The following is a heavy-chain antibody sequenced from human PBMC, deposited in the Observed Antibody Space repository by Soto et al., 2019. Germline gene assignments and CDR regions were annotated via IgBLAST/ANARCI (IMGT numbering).Heavy chain of an antibody. CDR2: IYYSGST. J-gene: IGHJ5*02. CDR3: ARGGGPPRFFARDGGFDP. V-gene: IGHV4-59*01. CDR1: GGSISSYY. D-gene: IGHD2-21*01. Sequence: PSETRSRTWTVSGGSISSYYWSWSRQPPGKGLEWIGYIYYSGSTNYNPSLKSRVTISVDTSKNQFSLKLSSVTAADTAVYYCARGGGPPRFFARDGGFDPWGQGTLVTVSS.